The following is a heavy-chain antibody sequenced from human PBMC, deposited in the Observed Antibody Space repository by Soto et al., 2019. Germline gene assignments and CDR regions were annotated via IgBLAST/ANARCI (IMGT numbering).Heavy chain of an antibody. J-gene: IGHJ4*02. D-gene: IGHD3-22*01. CDR1: GGSISSGDYY. CDR3: ARGDYYDSSTDY. V-gene: IGHV4-30-4*01. Sequence: SETLSLTCTVSGGSISSGDYYWRWIRQPPGKGLEWIGYIYYSGSTYYNPSLKSRVTISVDTSKNQFSLKLSSVTAADTAVYYCARGDYYDSSTDYWGQGTLVTVSS. CDR2: IYYSGST.